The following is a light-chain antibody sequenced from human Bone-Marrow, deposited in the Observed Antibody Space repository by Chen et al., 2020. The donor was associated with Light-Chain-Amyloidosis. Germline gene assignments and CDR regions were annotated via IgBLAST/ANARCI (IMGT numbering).Light chain of an antibody. Sequence: SYVLTQPSSVSVAPGQTAPIACGGNNIGSTSVHWYQQTPGQAPLLVVDDDSDRPPGIPERLSGSNSGNTATLTISRVEAGDEADYYCQVWDRSSDRPVFGGGTKLTVL. CDR2: DDS. J-gene: IGLJ3*02. CDR1: NIGSTS. CDR3: QVWDRSSDRPV. V-gene: IGLV3-21*02.